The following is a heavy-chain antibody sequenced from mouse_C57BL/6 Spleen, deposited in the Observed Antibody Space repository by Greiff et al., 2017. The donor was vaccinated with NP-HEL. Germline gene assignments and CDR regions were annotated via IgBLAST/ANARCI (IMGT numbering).Heavy chain of an antibody. CDR1: GYTFTSYW. J-gene: IGHJ4*01. Sequence: QVQLQQPGAELVKPGASVKLSCKASGYTFTSYWMHWVKQRPGQGLEWIGMIHPNSGSTNYNEKFKSKATLTVDKSSSTAYVQLSSLTSEDSAVYYCARGDYYDAMDYWGQGTSVTVSS. CDR2: IHPNSGST. V-gene: IGHV1-64*01. D-gene: IGHD2-4*01. CDR3: ARGDYYDAMDY.